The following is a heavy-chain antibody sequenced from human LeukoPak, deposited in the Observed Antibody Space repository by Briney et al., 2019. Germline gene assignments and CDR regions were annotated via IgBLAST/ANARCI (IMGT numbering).Heavy chain of an antibody. Sequence: ASVKVSCKTSGYAFTRYDITWVRQVAGQRPEWVGWMNTESGDTKYSQKFLGRLTITRDTSTTTAYMELSRLRSEDTAVYYCARVPAAYMRYYYYYMDVWGRGTTVTVSS. V-gene: IGHV1-8*03. CDR1: GYAFTRYD. D-gene: IGHD2-2*01. CDR3: ARVPAAYMRYYYYYMDV. CDR2: MNTESGDT. J-gene: IGHJ6*03.